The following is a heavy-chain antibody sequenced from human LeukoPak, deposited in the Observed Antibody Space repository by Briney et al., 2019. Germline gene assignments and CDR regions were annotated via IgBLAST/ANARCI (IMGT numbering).Heavy chain of an antibody. V-gene: IGHV4-61*08. CDR2: IYYSGST. CDR3: ARKNDFDI. J-gene: IGHJ3*02. CDR1: GGSISSGDYY. Sequence: SETLSLTCTVSGGSISSGDYYWNWIRQHPEKSLEWIGCIYYSGSTYYNPSLKSRVTISVDMSKSQFSLRLTSVTAADTAVYYCARKNDFDIWGQGTLVTVSS. D-gene: IGHD2/OR15-2a*01.